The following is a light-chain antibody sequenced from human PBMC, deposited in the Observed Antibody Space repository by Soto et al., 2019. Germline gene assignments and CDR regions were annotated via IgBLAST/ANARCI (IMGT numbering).Light chain of an antibody. CDR3: QQSYSTPQT. CDR1: QSISSY. J-gene: IGKJ1*01. CDR2: AAS. Sequence: DIQMTQSPSSLSASVGERVTSTCRASQSISSYLNWYQQKPGKAPKLLIYAASSLQSGVPSRFSGSGSGTDFTLTISSLQPEDFATYYCQQSYSTPQTFSQGTKVDI. V-gene: IGKV1-39*01.